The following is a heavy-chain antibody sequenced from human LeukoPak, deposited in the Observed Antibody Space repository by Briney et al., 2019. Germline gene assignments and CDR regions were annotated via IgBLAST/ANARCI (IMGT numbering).Heavy chain of an antibody. CDR2: ISTYNGDT. V-gene: IGHV1-18*01. CDR3: ARKYSDSSGYYYFDY. Sequence: ASVKVSCKASGYIFTSYGITWVRQAPGQGLEWMGWISTYNGDTNYAQNLQGRVTMTTDTSTSTAYMDLRSLRSDDTAVYYCARKYSDSSGYYYFDYWGQGTLVTVSS. CDR1: GYIFTSYG. J-gene: IGHJ4*02. D-gene: IGHD3-22*01.